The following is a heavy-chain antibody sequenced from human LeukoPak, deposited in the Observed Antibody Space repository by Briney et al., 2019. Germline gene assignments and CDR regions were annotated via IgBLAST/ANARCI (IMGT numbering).Heavy chain of an antibody. J-gene: IGHJ4*02. CDR1: GYSXTSYG. Sequence: ASVKVSCKASGYSXTSYGINWVRQAPGQGLEWMGWISTDNGNTDYAQNLQGRVTMTTDTSTSTAYMELRSLRSDDTAVYYCARGYSYGYGPLDYWGQGILVTVSS. V-gene: IGHV1-18*01. D-gene: IGHD5-18*01. CDR3: ARGYSYGYGPLDY. CDR2: ISTDNGNT.